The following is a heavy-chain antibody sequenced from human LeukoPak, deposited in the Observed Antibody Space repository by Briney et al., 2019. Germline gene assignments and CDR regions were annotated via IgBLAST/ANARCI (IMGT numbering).Heavy chain of an antibody. Sequence: GSLRLSCSVSGFTFSSYVMHWVRQAPGKGLEYVSAISSNGDNTYYADSVKGRFTISRDNSKNTLYLQMSSLRADDTAVYYCVRGTGYWGQGTLVTVSS. CDR2: ISSNGDNT. V-gene: IGHV3-64D*06. J-gene: IGHJ4*02. CDR1: GFTFSSYV. CDR3: VRGTGY.